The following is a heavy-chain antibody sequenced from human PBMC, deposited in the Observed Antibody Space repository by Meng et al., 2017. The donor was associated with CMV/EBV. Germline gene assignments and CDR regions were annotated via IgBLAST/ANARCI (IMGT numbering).Heavy chain of an antibody. V-gene: IGHV4-34*01. Sequence: ESLKISCAVYGGSFSGYYWSWIRQPPGKGLEWIGEINHSGSTNYNPSLKSRVTISVDTSKNQFSLKLSSVTAADTAVYYCARGGYYYDSSGLFDYWGQGTLVTVSS. CDR1: GGSFSGYY. CDR3: ARGGYYYDSSGLFDY. D-gene: IGHD3-22*01. CDR2: INHSGST. J-gene: IGHJ4*02.